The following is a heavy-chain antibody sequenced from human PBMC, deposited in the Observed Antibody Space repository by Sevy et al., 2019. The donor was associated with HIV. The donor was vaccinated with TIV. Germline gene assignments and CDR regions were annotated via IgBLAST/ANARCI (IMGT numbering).Heavy chain of an antibody. CDR1: GYTFTSYS. Sequence: ASVNVSCKASGYTFTSYSISWVRQAPGQGLEWMGWISAYNGNTNYAQKLQGRVTMTTDTSTSTAYMELRSLRSDDTAVYYCARETDRSGAFDIWGQGTMVTVSS. V-gene: IGHV1-18*01. J-gene: IGHJ3*02. D-gene: IGHD3-22*01. CDR3: ARETDRSGAFDI. CDR2: ISAYNGNT.